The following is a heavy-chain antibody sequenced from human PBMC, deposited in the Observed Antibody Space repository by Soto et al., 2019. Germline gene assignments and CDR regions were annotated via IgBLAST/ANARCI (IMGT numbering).Heavy chain of an antibody. D-gene: IGHD3-9*01. CDR2: IWYDGSNK. J-gene: IGHJ5*02. V-gene: IGHV3-33*01. CDR3: ARDNAVRYFEWLLSPPPAGWFDP. CDR1: GFTFSSYG. Sequence: QVQLVESGGGVVQPGRSLRLSCAASGFTFSSYGMHWVRQAPGKGLEWVAVIWYDGSNKYYADSVKGRFTISRDNSKNTLYLQMNSLRAEDTAVYYCARDNAVRYFEWLLSPPPAGWFDPWGQGTLVTVSS.